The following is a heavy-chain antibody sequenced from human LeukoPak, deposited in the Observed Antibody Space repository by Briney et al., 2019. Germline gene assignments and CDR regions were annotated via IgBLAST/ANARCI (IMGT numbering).Heavy chain of an antibody. CDR1: GGSISSYY. Sequence: PSETLSLTRTVSGGSISSYYWSWIRQPPGKGLEWIGYIYYSGSTNYNPSLKSRVTISVDTSKNQFSLKLSSVTAADTAVYYCARGGAAGTPFDYWGQGTLVTVSS. CDR3: ARGGAAGTPFDY. CDR2: IYYSGST. J-gene: IGHJ4*02. D-gene: IGHD6-13*01. V-gene: IGHV4-59*01.